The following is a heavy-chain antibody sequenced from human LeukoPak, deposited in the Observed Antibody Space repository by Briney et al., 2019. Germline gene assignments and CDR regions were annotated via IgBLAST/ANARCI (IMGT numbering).Heavy chain of an antibody. Sequence: PGGSLRLSCAASGFTFSNVWMSWVRQAPGKGLEWVARIKSKTDGGTTDYAAPVKGRFTISRDDSKNTLFLQMNSLTTEDTAVYHGVTDRAQKYISGWYSWFDPWGQGTLVTVSS. CDR3: VTDRAQKYISGWYSWFDP. D-gene: IGHD6-19*01. J-gene: IGHJ5*02. CDR2: IKSKTDGGTT. V-gene: IGHV3-15*01. CDR1: GFTFSNVW.